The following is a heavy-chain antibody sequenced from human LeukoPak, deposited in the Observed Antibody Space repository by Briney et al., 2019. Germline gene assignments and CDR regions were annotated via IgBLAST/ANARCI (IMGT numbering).Heavy chain of an antibody. V-gene: IGHV1-18*01. Sequence: GASVKVSCKASGYTFTTYGVGWVRQAPGQGLEWMGWISAYTGDTSYAQKLQGRVTMTTDTSTSTAYMELRSLRSDDTAMYYCARTPRYDFWSGYLFDYWGQGTPVTVSS. J-gene: IGHJ4*02. CDR3: ARTPRYDFWSGYLFDY. D-gene: IGHD3-3*01. CDR1: GYTFTTYG. CDR2: ISAYTGDT.